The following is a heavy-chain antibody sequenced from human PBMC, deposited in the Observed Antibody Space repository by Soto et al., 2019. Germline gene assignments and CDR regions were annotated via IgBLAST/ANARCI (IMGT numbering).Heavy chain of an antibody. CDR3: ARAGRAVAVYYFDY. J-gene: IGHJ4*02. D-gene: IGHD6-19*01. Sequence: PSETLSLTCTVSGGSISSYYWSWIRQPPGKGLEWIGYIYYSGSTNYNPSLKSRVTISVDTSKNQFSLKLSSVTAADTAVYYCARAGRAVAVYYFDYGGQGPLVTVSS. V-gene: IGHV4-59*01. CDR2: IYYSGST. CDR1: GGSISSYY.